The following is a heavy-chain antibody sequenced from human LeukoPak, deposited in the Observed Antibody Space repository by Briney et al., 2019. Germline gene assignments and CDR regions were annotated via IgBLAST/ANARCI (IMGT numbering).Heavy chain of an antibody. D-gene: IGHD3-22*01. V-gene: IGHV1-18*01. Sequence: ASVKVSCKASGYTFTSYGISWVRQAPGQGLEWMGWIGAYNGNTNYAQKLQGRVTMTTDTSTSTAYMELRSLRSDDTAVYYCARGGLYYYDSSGYPFDYWGQGTLVTVSS. CDR2: IGAYNGNT. CDR3: ARGGLYYYDSSGYPFDY. J-gene: IGHJ4*02. CDR1: GYTFTSYG.